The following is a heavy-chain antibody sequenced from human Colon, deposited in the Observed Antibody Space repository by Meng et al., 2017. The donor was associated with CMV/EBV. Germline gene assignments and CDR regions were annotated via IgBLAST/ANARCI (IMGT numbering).Heavy chain of an antibody. V-gene: IGHV3-23*01. CDR1: EFIVGNYA. Sequence: WAASEFIVGNYAMSWVRQAPGKGLEWVSTITGSGDGPYYAASVKGRFTISRDTSRNTLSLQMNSLRADDTAIYYCAKGRGLGASASNYWGQGTLVTVSS. CDR2: ITGSGDGP. J-gene: IGHJ4*02. D-gene: IGHD1-26*01. CDR3: AKGRGLGASASNY.